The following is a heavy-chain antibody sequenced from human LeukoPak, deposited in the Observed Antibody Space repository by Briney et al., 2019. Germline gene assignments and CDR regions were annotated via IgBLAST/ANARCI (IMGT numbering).Heavy chain of an antibody. CDR1: GGSFSGYY. V-gene: IGHV4-34*01. CDR2: INHSGST. Sequence: SETLSLTCGVYGGSFSGYYWSWIRQPPGKGLEWIGEINHSGSTNYNPSLKSRVTISVYTSRNQFSLKLRSVTAADTAVYYCARTDKVYYDFWSGHQGYFDYWGQGTLVTVSS. J-gene: IGHJ4*02. D-gene: IGHD3-3*01. CDR3: ARTDKVYYDFWSGHQGYFDY.